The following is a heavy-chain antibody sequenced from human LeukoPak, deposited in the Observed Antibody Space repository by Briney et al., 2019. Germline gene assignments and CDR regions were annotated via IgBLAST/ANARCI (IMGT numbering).Heavy chain of an antibody. Sequence: GGSLRLSCAASGFTFSSYGMHWVRQAPGKGLEWVAVISYDGSNKYYADSVKGRFTTSGDNSKNTLYLQMNSLRAEDTAVYYCAKGLSSSFGWLPDYWGQGTLVTVSS. CDR1: GFTFSSYG. J-gene: IGHJ4*02. D-gene: IGHD3-22*01. CDR2: ISYDGSNK. CDR3: AKGLSSSFGWLPDY. V-gene: IGHV3-30*18.